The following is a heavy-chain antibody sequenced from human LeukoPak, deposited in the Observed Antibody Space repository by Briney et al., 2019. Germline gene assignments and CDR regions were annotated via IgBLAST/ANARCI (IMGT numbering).Heavy chain of an antibody. CDR3: ARVGDWNDLVY. CDR1: GGSISPYY. J-gene: IGHJ4*02. CDR2: ILYSGNTT. V-gene: IGHV4-59*01. Sequence: PSETLSLTCTVSGGSISPYYWSWIRQTPGKGLEWIGYILYSGNTTNYNPSLKSRVTISVDTSKNQFSLKLSSVTAADTAVYYCARVGDWNDLVYWGQGTLVTVSS. D-gene: IGHD1-1*01.